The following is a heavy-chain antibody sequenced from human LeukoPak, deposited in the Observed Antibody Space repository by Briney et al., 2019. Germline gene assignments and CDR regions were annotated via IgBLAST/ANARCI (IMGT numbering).Heavy chain of an antibody. CDR1: GGSFSGYY. Sequence: SETLSLTCAVYGGSFSGYYWSWIRQPPGKGLEWIGSIYYSGSTYYNPSLKSRVTISVDTSKNQFSLKLSSVTAADTAVYYCARHSYYYYMDVWGKGTTVTISS. CDR2: IYYSGST. V-gene: IGHV4-34*01. CDR3: ARHSYYYYMDV. J-gene: IGHJ6*03.